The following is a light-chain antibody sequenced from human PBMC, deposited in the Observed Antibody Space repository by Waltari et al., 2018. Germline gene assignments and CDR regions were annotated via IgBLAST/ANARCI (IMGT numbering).Light chain of an antibody. CDR3: CSYTGTYTHWV. Sequence: QSALTQPRSVSGSPGQSVTISCTGTSNDVGAYNYVSWHQQHPGKAPKLTIYDVSKRPSGVPDRFSASKSGNTASLTISGLQAEDEADYYCCSYTGTYTHWVFGGGTKLTVL. CDR1: SNDVGAYNY. CDR2: DVS. J-gene: IGLJ3*02. V-gene: IGLV2-11*01.